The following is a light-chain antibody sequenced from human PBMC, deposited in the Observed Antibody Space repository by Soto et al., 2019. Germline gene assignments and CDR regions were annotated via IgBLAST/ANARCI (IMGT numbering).Light chain of an antibody. CDR3: QSYDSSLSGAV. Sequence: QSVLTQPPSVSGAPGQRVTISCTGSSSNIGAGYDVHWYQQVSGPAPKLLIYVNNNRPSGVPDRFSGSKSGTSASLAITGLQAEDEADYYCQSYDSSLSGAVFGGGTKLTVL. J-gene: IGLJ2*01. CDR1: SSNIGAGYD. V-gene: IGLV1-40*01. CDR2: VNN.